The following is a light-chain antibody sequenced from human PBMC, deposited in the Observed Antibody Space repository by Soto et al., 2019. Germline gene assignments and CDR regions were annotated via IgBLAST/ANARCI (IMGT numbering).Light chain of an antibody. CDR2: GAS. CDR1: QSVSSSY. Sequence: EIVLTQSPGTLSLSPGERATLSCRASQSVSSSYLAWYQQKPGQAPRLLIYGASSRATGIPDRFCGSGSGTDFTLTIIRLEHAEFAVYYCQQYSSSPPYSLGQGTKLEIK. V-gene: IGKV3-20*01. CDR3: QQYSSSPPYS. J-gene: IGKJ2*03.